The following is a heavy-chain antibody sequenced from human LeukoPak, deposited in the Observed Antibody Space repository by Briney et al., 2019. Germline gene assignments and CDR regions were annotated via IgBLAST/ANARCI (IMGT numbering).Heavy chain of an antibody. V-gene: IGHV4-34*01. CDR2: INHSGST. D-gene: IGHD1-1*01. Sequence: PSETLSLTCAVYGGSFSGYYWSWIRQPPRKGLAWIGEINHSGSTNYNPSLTSRVTISVDTSKNQFSLKLSSVTAADTAVYYCARRTKEIPADFDYWGQGTLVTVSS. J-gene: IGHJ4*02. CDR1: GGSFSGYY. CDR3: ARRTKEIPADFDY.